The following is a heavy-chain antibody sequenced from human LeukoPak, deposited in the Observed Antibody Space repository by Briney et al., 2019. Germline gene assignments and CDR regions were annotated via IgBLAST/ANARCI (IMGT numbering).Heavy chain of an antibody. V-gene: IGHV3-30*04. CDR2: ISYDGSNK. Sequence: GRSLRLSCAASGFTFSSYAMHWVRQAPGKGLEWVAVISYDGSNKYYADSVKGRFTISRDNSKNTLYLQMNSLRAEDTAVYYCARGLPPVTCCAFDIWGQGTMVTVSS. CDR1: GFTFSSYA. J-gene: IGHJ3*02. CDR3: ARGLPPVTCCAFDI. D-gene: IGHD4-17*01.